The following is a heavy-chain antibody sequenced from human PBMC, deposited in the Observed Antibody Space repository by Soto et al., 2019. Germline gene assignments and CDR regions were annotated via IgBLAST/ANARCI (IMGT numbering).Heavy chain of an antibody. V-gene: IGHV3-23*01. CDR1: GFTFRNYA. CDR2: ISGSGGTT. CDR3: AKGAPTTLPYFDD. Sequence: EVQLLESGGGLVQPGGSLRLSCAASGFTFRNYAMSWVRQAPGKGLAWVSGISGSGGTTYYADSVKGRFTISRDNSKNTLYLQMGSLRAESTAIYFCAKGAPTTLPYFDDWGQGTLVTVSS. J-gene: IGHJ4*02. D-gene: IGHD4-17*01.